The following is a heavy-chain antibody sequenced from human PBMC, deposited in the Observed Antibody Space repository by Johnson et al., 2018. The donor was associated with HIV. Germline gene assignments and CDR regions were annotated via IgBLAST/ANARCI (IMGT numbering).Heavy chain of an antibody. CDR2: IYSGGST. D-gene: IGHD1-1*01. J-gene: IGHJ3*02. CDR1: GFTVSSNH. V-gene: IGHV3-66*01. Sequence: VQLVESGGGLVKPGGSLRLSCAASGFTVSSNHMRWVRQAPGKGLEWVSVIYSGGSTYYADSVKGRFTISRDNSKNTLYLQMNSLRAEDTAVYYCARKKATVFSTTSTNYAFDIWGQGTMVTVSS. CDR3: ARKKATVFSTTSTNYAFDI.